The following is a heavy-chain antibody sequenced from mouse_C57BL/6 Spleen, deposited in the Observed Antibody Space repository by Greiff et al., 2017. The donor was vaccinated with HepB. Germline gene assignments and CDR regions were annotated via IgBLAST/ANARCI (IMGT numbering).Heavy chain of an antibody. J-gene: IGHJ2*01. Sequence: QVQLKESGAELVRPGASVKLSCKASGYTFTDYYINWVKQRPGQGLEWIARIYPGSGNTYYNEKFKGKATLTAEKSSSTAYMQLSSLTSEDSAVYFCARGSTMALDYWGQGTTLTVSS. CDR2: IYPGSGNT. D-gene: IGHD1-1*02. CDR3: ARGSTMALDY. V-gene: IGHV1-76*01. CDR1: GYTFTDYY.